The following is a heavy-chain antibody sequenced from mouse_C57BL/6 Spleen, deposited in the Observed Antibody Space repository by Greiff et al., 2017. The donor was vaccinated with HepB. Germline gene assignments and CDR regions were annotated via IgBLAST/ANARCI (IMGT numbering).Heavy chain of an antibody. D-gene: IGHD2-3*01. CDR1: YFAFMASA. CDR3: ANESKMGAMDY. Sequence: VLVESGAALVRPGSSVKLSCKDSYFAFMASAMHWVKQRPGHGLEWIGSFTMYSDATEYSENFKGKATFTANKSSSTAYMELSSLTSADSAVDYCANESKMGAMDYWGQGTSVTVSS. V-gene: IGHV1-49*01. J-gene: IGHJ4*01. CDR2: FTMYSDAT.